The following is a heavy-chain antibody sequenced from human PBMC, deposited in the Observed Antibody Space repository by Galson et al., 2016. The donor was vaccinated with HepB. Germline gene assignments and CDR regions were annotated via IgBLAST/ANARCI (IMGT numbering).Heavy chain of an antibody. D-gene: IGHD1-26*01. V-gene: IGHV2-5*01. CDR2: IFWNADR. Sequence: PALVKPTQTLTLTCTFSEFSLTTGGVGVGWIRQPPGKALEWLALIFWNADRLYPPSPMRRLTITKDTSKNQVVLTVTNFDPLDTATYYCANTPKYSGIFYDYLGPGIMVTVSS. CDR1: EFSLTTGGVG. J-gene: IGHJ4*02. CDR3: ANTPKYSGIFYDY.